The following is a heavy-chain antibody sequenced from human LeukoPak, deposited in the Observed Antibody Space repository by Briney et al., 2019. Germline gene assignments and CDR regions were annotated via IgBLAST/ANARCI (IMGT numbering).Heavy chain of an antibody. D-gene: IGHD1-14*01. CDR3: ARDQYNVIDS. J-gene: IGHJ4*02. Sequence: ASVKVCCKASGYRFTGYNIDWVRQAPGQRPEWMGRINAENGDTKYSQKFQGRVTITRDTFASTSYMELSSLRSEDTAVYYCARDQYNVIDSWGQGTLVTVSS. V-gene: IGHV1-3*01. CDR2: INAENGDT. CDR1: GYRFTGYN.